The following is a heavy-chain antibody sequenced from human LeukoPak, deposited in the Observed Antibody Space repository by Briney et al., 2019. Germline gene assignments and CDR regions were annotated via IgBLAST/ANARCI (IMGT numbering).Heavy chain of an antibody. CDR2: ISSSSYI. D-gene: IGHD5-18*01. CDR3: ARAPGYRGFLDY. Sequence: GGSLRLSCAASGFSFSSYNMNWVRQAPGKGLEWVSFISSSSYIYYVDSVKGRFTISRDNAKNSLYLQMNSLRAEDTAVYYCARAPGYRGFLDYWGQGNLVTVSS. CDR1: GFSFSSYN. V-gene: IGHV3-21*01. J-gene: IGHJ4*02.